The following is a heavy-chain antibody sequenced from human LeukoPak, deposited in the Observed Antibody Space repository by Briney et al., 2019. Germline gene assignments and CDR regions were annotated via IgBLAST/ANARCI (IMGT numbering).Heavy chain of an antibody. Sequence: PSETLSLTCTVSGASISSGGYYWSWIRQHPGKGLEWIGYIYYSGSTYYNPSLKSRVTISVDTSKNQFSLKLSSVTAADTAVYYCARVAYCGGDCQGRGAFDIWGQGTMVTVSS. CDR2: IYYSGST. CDR3: ARVAYCGGDCQGRGAFDI. D-gene: IGHD2-21*02. V-gene: IGHV4-31*03. J-gene: IGHJ3*02. CDR1: GASISSGGYY.